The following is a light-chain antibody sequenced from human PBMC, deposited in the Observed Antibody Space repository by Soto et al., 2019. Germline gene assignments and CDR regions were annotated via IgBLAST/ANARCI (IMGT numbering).Light chain of an antibody. J-gene: IGKJ1*01. CDR1: KATSSW. V-gene: IGKV1-5*03. CDR2: DAS. CDR3: QQYHYLWT. Sequence: QMTQSPTSLSGSVADRVPNTCRASKATSSWLAWYQQKPGKAPKLLIYDASSLKSGVPARFSGSGSGTEFALTISSLQPEDFAVYYCQQYHYLWTFGQGTKVDIK.